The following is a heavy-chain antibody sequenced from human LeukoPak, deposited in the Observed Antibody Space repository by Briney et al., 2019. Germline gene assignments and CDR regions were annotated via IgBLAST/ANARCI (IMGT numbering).Heavy chain of an antibody. CDR2: ISWNSGSI. Sequence: PGGSLRLSCAASGFTLGDYAMHWVRQAPGKGLEWVSGISWNSGSIGYADSVKGRFTISRDNAKNSLYLQMNSLRAEGTALYYCAKAGAAGDYYYYYMDVWGKGTTVTVSS. D-gene: IGHD6-13*01. CDR3: AKAGAAGDYYYYYMDV. CDR1: GFTLGDYA. V-gene: IGHV3-9*01. J-gene: IGHJ6*03.